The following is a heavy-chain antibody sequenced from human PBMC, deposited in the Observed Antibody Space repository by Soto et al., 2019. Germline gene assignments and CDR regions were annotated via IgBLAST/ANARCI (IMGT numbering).Heavy chain of an antibody. CDR3: TSGVVCSGGSCRRDY. CDR1: GFTFSGSA. D-gene: IGHD2-15*01. CDR2: IRSKANSYAT. Sequence: GGSLRLSCAASGFTFSGSAMHWVRQASGKGLEWVGRIRSKANSYATAYAASVKGRFTISRDDSKNTAYLQMNSLKTEDTAVYYCTSGVVCSGGSCRRDYWGQGTLVTVSS. V-gene: IGHV3-73*01. J-gene: IGHJ4*02.